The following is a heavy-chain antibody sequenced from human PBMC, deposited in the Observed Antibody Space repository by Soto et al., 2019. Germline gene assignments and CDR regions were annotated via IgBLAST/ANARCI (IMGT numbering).Heavy chain of an antibody. CDR1: GFTFSSYS. V-gene: IGHV3-21*01. CDR2: ISSSSSYI. Sequence: GGSLRLSCAASGFTFSSYSMNWVRQAPGKGLEWVSSISSSSSYIYYADSVKGRFTISGDNAKNALYLQMNSLRAEDTAVYYCAREKSWSGIAAAGTLDYWGQGTLVTVSS. J-gene: IGHJ4*02. CDR3: AREKSWSGIAAAGTLDY. D-gene: IGHD6-13*01.